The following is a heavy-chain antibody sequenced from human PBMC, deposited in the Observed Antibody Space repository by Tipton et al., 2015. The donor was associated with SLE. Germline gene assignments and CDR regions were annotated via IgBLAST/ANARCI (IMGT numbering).Heavy chain of an antibody. CDR3: ARGDYGGNSPFDY. CDR1: GGSFRGYY. J-gene: IGHJ4*02. V-gene: IGHV4-34*01. D-gene: IGHD4-23*01. Sequence: TLSLTCAVCGGSFRGYYWSWIRQPPGKGLEWIGEINHSGSTNYNPSLKSRVTISVDTSKNQFSLKLSSVTAADTAVYYCARGDYGGNSPFDYWGQGTLVTVSS. CDR2: INHSGST.